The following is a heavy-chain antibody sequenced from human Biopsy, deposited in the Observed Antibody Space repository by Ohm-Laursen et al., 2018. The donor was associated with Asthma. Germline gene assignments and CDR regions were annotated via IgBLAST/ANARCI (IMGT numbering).Heavy chain of an antibody. V-gene: IGHV1-18*01. CDR3: ARAVDYSHYYGIDV. CDR1: GYTFNSAG. CDR2: ISVYNGNT. Sequence: SVKVSCKTSGYTFNSAGIAWVRQAPGQGLEWMGWISVYNGNTKVAQKLQDRVTMITDTSTSTAYMELRSLRSDDTAVYFCARAVDYSHYYGIDVWDQGTTVTVS. D-gene: IGHD3-10*01. J-gene: IGHJ6*02.